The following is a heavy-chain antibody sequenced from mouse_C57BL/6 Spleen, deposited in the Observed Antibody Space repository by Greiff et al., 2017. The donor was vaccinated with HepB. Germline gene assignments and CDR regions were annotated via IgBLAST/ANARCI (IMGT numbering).Heavy chain of an antibody. CDR2: IDPEDGDT. CDR3: TTDYYGSSFYYYAMDY. D-gene: IGHD1-1*01. CDR1: GFNIKDYY. Sequence: VQLKESGAELVRPGASVKLSCTASGFNIKDYYMHWVKQRPEQGLEWIGRIDPEDGDTEYAPKFQGKATMTADISSNTAYLQLSSLTSEDTAVYYCTTDYYGSSFYYYAMDYWGQGTSVTVSS. V-gene: IGHV14-1*01. J-gene: IGHJ4*01.